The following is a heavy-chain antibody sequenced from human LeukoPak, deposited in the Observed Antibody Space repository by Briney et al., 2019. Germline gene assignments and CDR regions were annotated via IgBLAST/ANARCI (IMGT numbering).Heavy chain of an antibody. CDR2: ISWDGGST. V-gene: IGHV3-43*01. CDR3: ARDIGESDHAFDI. J-gene: IGHJ3*02. Sequence: AGGSLRLSCAASGFTFDDYTMHWVRQAPGKGLEWVSLISWDGGSTYYADSVKGRFTISRDNSKNSLYLQLNSLRAEDTAVYYCARDIGESDHAFDIWGQGTMVTVSS. CDR1: GFTFDDYT. D-gene: IGHD2-21*01.